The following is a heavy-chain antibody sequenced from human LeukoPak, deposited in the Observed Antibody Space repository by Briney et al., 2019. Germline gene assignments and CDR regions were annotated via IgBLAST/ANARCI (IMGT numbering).Heavy chain of an antibody. Sequence: GGSLRLSCAASGFSFSSYSMNWVRQAPGKGLEWVSSISTSSSYIYYADSVKGRFTISRDNARNSLYLQMNSLRAEDTAVYYCARGASVVAGNDNAFDIWGQGTMVTVSS. J-gene: IGHJ3*02. CDR3: ARGASVVAGNDNAFDI. CDR1: GFSFSSYS. V-gene: IGHV3-21*01. D-gene: IGHD6-19*01. CDR2: ISTSSSYI.